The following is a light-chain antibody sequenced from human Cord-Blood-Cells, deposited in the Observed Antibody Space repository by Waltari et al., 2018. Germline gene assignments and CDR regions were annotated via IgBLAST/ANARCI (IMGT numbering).Light chain of an antibody. V-gene: IGKV3-20*01. J-gene: IGKJ2*01. CDR1: QSVSSSY. CDR2: GAS. CDR3: QQYGSSYT. Sequence: EIVLTQSPGTLSLSPGERATLSCRASQSVSSSYLAWYQQKPGQAPRLLIYGASSRATGIPDRFSGSGSGTDCTLTISRLEPEDFAVYYCQQYGSSYTFGQGTKLESK.